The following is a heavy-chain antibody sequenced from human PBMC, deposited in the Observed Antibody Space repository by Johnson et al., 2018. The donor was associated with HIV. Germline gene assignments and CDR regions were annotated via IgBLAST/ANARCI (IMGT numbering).Heavy chain of an antibody. J-gene: IGHJ3*02. CDR1: GFTFSSYA. CDR2: ISGSGGST. D-gene: IGHD5-12*01. V-gene: IGHV3-23*04. CDR3: ASVLGRGYSGYDKNYDAFDI. Sequence: VQLVESGGGVVQPGGSLRLSCAASGFTFSSYAMSWVRQAPGKGLEWVSAISGSGGSTYYADSVKGRFTISRDNSKNTLYLQMNSLRAEDPALYYCASVLGRGYSGYDKNYDAFDIWGQGTMVTVSS.